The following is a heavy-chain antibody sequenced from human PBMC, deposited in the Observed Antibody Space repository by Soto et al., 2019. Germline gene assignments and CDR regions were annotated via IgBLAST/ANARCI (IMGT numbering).Heavy chain of an antibody. Sequence: SVKVSCKASGGTFSSYAISWVRQAPGQGLERMGGIIPIFGTANYAQKFQGRVTITADMSISTAYMELSRLRSDDTAVYYCARDLEESRSGWTRGGAFDIWGQGTMVTVSS. CDR2: IIPIFGTA. V-gene: IGHV1-69*06. CDR3: ARDLEESRSGWTRGGAFDI. D-gene: IGHD6-19*01. J-gene: IGHJ3*02. CDR1: GGTFSSYA.